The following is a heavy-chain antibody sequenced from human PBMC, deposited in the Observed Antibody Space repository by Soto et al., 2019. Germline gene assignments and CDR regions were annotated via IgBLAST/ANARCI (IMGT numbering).Heavy chain of an antibody. Sequence: QVQLVQSGAEVKKPGSSVKVSCKASGGTFSSYTISWVRQAPGQGLEWMGRIIPILGIANYAQKFQGRVTITAEKSTSTAYMELSSLRSEDTAVYYCARVSGYCSGGSCYGDIDYWGQGTLVTVSS. CDR1: GGTFSSYT. CDR3: ARVSGYCSGGSCYGDIDY. CDR2: IIPILGIA. D-gene: IGHD2-15*01. J-gene: IGHJ4*02. V-gene: IGHV1-69*02.